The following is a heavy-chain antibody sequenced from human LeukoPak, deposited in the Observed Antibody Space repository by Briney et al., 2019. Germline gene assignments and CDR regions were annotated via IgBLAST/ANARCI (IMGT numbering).Heavy chain of an antibody. J-gene: IGHJ6*03. V-gene: IGHV4-30-4*08. Sequence: SQTLSLTYTVSGGSISSGDYYWSWIRQPPGKGLEWIGYIYYSGSTYYNPSLKSRVTISVDTSKNQFSLKLSSVTAADTAVYYCASRTEPRFYYYYYYMDVWGKGTTVTVSS. CDR1: GGSISSGDYY. CDR3: ASRTEPRFYYYYYYMDV. CDR2: IYYSGST. D-gene: IGHD1-26*01.